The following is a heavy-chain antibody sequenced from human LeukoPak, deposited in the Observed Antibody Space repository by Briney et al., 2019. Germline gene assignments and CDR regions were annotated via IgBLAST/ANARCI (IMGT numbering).Heavy chain of an antibody. CDR2: IRSKNDGGTI. V-gene: IGHV3-15*01. D-gene: IGHD3-22*01. J-gene: IGHJ4*02. CDR1: GFTVSNAW. Sequence: GGSLRLSCAASGFTVSNAWMAWVRQAPGKGLEWVGRIRSKNDGGTIGYAAPVKDRFTISRDDSKNTLYLQMNSLEIEDTAVYFCTTDRTMKGYWGQGTLVTVSS. CDR3: TTDRTMKGY.